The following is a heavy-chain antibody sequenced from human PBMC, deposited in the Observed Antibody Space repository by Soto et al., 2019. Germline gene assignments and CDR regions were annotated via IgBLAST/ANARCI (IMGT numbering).Heavy chain of an antibody. CDR3: ARDLAKGGGSAGFDY. CDR1: GYTFTGYY. D-gene: IGHD2-15*01. V-gene: IGHV1-2*02. J-gene: IGHJ4*02. Sequence: QVQLVQSGAEVKKPGASVKVSCKASGYTFTGYYIHWVRQAPGQGLEWMGWINPNSGGTKYPQKFQGRVTMTRDTSIRTGYMSRTGLKSDDTAVYFCARDLAKGGGSAGFDYWGQGTLVAVSS. CDR2: INPNSGGT.